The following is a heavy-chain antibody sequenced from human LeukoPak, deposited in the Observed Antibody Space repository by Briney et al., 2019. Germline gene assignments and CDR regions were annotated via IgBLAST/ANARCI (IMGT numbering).Heavy chain of an antibody. Sequence: GGSLRLSCAASGFTVISNLTTWVRQSPGRGLEWLSPIYSGGATYYADSVKGRFTISRDHSNNSVSLQMTNLRVEDTAIYYCARGAYRISWPGIDYWGQGTLVTVSS. CDR2: IYSGGAT. CDR3: ARGAYRISWPGIDY. J-gene: IGHJ4*02. CDR1: GFTVISNL. D-gene: IGHD3-16*02. V-gene: IGHV3-53*01.